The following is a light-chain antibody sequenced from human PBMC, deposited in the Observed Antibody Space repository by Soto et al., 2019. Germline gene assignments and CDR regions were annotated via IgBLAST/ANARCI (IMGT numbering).Light chain of an antibody. Sequence: DTQMTQSPSSLSASLGDRVSITCRASQYISTYLNCYQQKPGKAPKLLIYAASNLQSGVPSRFSGSGSGTEFTLTISSLQPEDFATYYCQQSYSTSWTFGQGTKVDI. CDR3: QQSYSTSWT. CDR1: QYISTY. V-gene: IGKV1-39*01. J-gene: IGKJ1*01. CDR2: AAS.